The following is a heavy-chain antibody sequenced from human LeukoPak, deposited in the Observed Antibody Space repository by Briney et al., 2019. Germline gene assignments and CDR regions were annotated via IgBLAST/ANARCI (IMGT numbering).Heavy chain of an antibody. J-gene: IGHJ6*03. D-gene: IGHD2-15*01. CDR3: ARDYCSGGSCYYYYYYMDV. CDR1: GFTFSSYS. V-gene: IGHV3-21*01. CDR2: ISSSSSYM. Sequence: GGSLRLSCAASGFTFSSYSMNWVRQAPGKGLEWVSSISSSSSYMYYADSVKGRFTISRDNAKNSLYLQMNSLRAEDTAVYYCARDYCSGGSCYYYYYYMDVWGKGTTVTISS.